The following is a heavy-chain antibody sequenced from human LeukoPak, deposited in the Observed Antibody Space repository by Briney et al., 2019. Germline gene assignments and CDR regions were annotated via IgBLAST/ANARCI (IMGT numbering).Heavy chain of an antibody. CDR1: GFTFSSYN. CDR2: ISGSGGST. J-gene: IGHJ6*03. CDR3: ANGGDYYYYYYMDV. V-gene: IGHV3-23*01. Sequence: GGSLRLSCAASGFTFSSYNMNWVRQAPGKGLEWVSAISGSGGSTYYADSVKGRFTISRDNSKNTLYLQMNSLRAEDTAVYYCANGGDYYYYYYMDVWGKGTTVTISS.